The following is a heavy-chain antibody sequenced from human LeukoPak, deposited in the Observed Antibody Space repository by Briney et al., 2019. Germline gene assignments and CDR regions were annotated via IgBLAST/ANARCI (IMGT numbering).Heavy chain of an antibody. Sequence: GGSLRLSCAASGFTFSSYAMSWVRQAPGKGLEWVSAISGSGGSTYYADSVKDRFTISRDNSKNTLYLQMNSLRAEDTAVYYCAKISGWLSAPFDYWGQGTLVTVSS. CDR1: GFTFSSYA. CDR2: ISGSGGST. V-gene: IGHV3-23*01. CDR3: AKISGWLSAPFDY. J-gene: IGHJ4*02. D-gene: IGHD6-19*01.